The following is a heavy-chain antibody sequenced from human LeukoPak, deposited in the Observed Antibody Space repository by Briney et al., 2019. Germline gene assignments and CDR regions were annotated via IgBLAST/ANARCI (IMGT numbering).Heavy chain of an antibody. D-gene: IGHD2-15*01. CDR2: INHSGST. J-gene: IGHJ6*03. V-gene: IGHV4-34*01. CDR3: ATSRVHCSGGSCPSYYYMDA. Sequence: SETLSLTCAVYGGSFSGYYWSWIRQPPGKGLEWIGEINHSGSTNYNPSLKSRVTISVDTSKNQFSLKLSSVTAADTAVYYCATSRVHCSGGSCPSYYYMDAWGKGTTVTVSS. CDR1: GGSFSGYY.